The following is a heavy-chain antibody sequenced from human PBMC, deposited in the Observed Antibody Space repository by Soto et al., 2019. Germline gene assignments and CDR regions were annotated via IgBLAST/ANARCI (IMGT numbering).Heavy chain of an antibody. Sequence: EVQLVESGGGLVQPGGSLRLSCAASGFTFSSYWMSWVRQAPGKGLEWVANIKQDGSEKYYVDSVKGRFTISRDNAKNSLYLQMNSLRAEDTAVYYCARGSITIFGVVNYYYYYCMDVWGQGTTVTVSS. CDR2: IKQDGSEK. D-gene: IGHD3-3*01. CDR3: ARGSITIFGVVNYYYYYCMDV. V-gene: IGHV3-7*01. J-gene: IGHJ6*02. CDR1: GFTFSSYW.